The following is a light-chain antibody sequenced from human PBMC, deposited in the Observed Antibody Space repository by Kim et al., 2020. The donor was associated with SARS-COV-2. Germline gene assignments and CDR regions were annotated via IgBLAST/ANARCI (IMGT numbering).Light chain of an antibody. CDR1: NIGSKS. V-gene: IGLV3-21*04. J-gene: IGLJ3*02. CDR3: QVWDSSGDHPV. CDR2: YDV. Sequence: APGKTAPITCGGNNIGSKSVHWYQQKPGQAPVMVIFYDVDRPSGIPERFSGSNSGDTATLTITRVEAGDEADYYCQVWDSSGDHPVFGGGTQLTVL.